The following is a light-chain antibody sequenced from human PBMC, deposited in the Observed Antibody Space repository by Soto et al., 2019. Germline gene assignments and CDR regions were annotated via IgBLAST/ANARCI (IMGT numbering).Light chain of an antibody. CDR3: QQRSTWPPFS. J-gene: IGKJ3*01. CDR1: QRISSNY. CDR2: AAS. Sequence: EIVLTQSPAPLSLSPVERANLSRRARQRISSNYLGWYQQKPGQAPRLLIYAASSRATGIPDRFSGSGSGTDFTLTISSLEPEDFAVYYCQQRSTWPPFSFGPGTKVDNK. V-gene: IGKV3D-20*02.